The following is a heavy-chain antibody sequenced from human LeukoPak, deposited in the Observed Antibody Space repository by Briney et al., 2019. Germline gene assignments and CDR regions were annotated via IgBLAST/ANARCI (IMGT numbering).Heavy chain of an antibody. Sequence: PGRSLRLSCAASGFTFSSYAMHWVRQAPGKGLEWVAVISFEGSNKYYADSVKGRFTISRDNSKNTLYLQMNSLRAEDTAVYYCARDSYYYDSSGYYLSGMDVWGQGTTVTVSS. V-gene: IGHV3-30-3*01. CDR1: GFTFSSYA. CDR2: ISFEGSNK. J-gene: IGHJ6*02. CDR3: ARDSYYYDSSGYYLSGMDV. D-gene: IGHD3-22*01.